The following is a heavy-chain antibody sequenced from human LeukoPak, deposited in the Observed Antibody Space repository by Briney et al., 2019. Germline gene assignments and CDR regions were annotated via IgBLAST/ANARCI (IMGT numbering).Heavy chain of an antibody. D-gene: IGHD1-26*01. CDR3: ARHRGSYSYDY. V-gene: IGHV5-51*01. Sequence: GESLKISCKSSGYSFTSYWIGWVRQMPGKGLEWIGIIYPGDSDIRYSPSFRGQVTISTDKSTSTAYLQWSSLKASDTAMYYCARHRGSYSYDYWGQGTLVTVSS. J-gene: IGHJ4*02. CDR2: IYPGDSDI. CDR1: GYSFTSYW.